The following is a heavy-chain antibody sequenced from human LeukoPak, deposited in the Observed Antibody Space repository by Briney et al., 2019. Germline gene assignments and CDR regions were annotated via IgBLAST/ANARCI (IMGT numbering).Heavy chain of an antibody. V-gene: IGHV3-30*18. D-gene: IGHD3-22*01. CDR1: GFTFSSYG. CDR2: ISHDGSNK. Sequence: PGGSLRLSCAASGFTFSSYGMHCVRQAPGKGLEWVAVISHDGSNKYYADSVKGRFTISRDNSKNTLYLQMNSLRAEDTAVYYCAKDGDSNRGMDVWGQGTTVTVSS. CDR3: AKDGDSNRGMDV. J-gene: IGHJ6*02.